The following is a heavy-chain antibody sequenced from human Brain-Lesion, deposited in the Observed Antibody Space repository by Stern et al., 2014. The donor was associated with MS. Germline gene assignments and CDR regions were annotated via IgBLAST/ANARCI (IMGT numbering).Heavy chain of an antibody. CDR2: SDHSGST. V-gene: IGHV4-4*02. CDR1: GGSISSSNW. D-gene: IGHD6-13*01. J-gene: IGHJ4*02. CDR3: ARFPASRPHVFDS. Sequence: QLVESGPGLVKPSGTLSLTCAVSGGSISSSNWGSWVRQSPGKGLEWIGESDHSGSTIYNPSLKSRVPVSVDKSKNRFPLNLRSVPAADTAVYFCARFPASRPHVFDSWGQGTLVTVSS.